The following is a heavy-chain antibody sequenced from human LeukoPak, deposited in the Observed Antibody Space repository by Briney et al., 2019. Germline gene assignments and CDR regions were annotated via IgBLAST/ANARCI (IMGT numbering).Heavy chain of an antibody. CDR1: GFIFSNYE. CDR3: ARRAGAYSHPYDY. CDR2: ISSSGLSI. Sequence: GGSLRLSCAASGFIFSNYEMNWVRQAPGKGLEWVSFISSSGLSIYYSDSVKGRFTISRDNSKNTLYLQMNSLRAEDTAVYYCARRAGAYSHPYDYWGQGTLVTVSS. D-gene: IGHD4/OR15-4a*01. J-gene: IGHJ4*02. V-gene: IGHV3-48*03.